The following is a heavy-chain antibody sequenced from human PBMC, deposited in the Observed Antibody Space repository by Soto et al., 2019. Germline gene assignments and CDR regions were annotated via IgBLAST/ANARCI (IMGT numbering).Heavy chain of an antibody. V-gene: IGHV4-34*01. J-gene: IGHJ5*02. Sequence: SETLSLTCAVYGGSFSGYYWSWIRQPPGKGLEWIGEINHSGSTNYNPSLKSRVTISVDASKNQFSLKLSSVTAADTAVYYCARGKRISSWFDPWGQGTLVTVS. CDR2: INHSGST. CDR1: GGSFSGYY. CDR3: ARGKRISSWFDP.